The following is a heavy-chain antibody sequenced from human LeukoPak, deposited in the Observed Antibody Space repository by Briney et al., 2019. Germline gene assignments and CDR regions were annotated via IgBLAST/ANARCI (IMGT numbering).Heavy chain of an antibody. CDR2: ISGSGGST. CDR1: GFTFSSYA. CDR3: AKPPMVVIRTTYYYYYMDV. D-gene: IGHD4-23*01. Sequence: GGSLRLSCAASGFTFSSYAMSWVRQAPGKGLEWVSAISGSGGSTYYSDSVKGRFTIFRYNSKNTLYLQMNSLRAEDTAVYYCAKPPMVVIRTTYYYYYMDVWGKGTTVTVSS. J-gene: IGHJ6*03. V-gene: IGHV3-23*01.